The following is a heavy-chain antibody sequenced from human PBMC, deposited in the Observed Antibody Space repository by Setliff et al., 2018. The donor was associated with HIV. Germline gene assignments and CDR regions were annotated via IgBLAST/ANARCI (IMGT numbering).Heavy chain of an antibody. CDR3: ARGVAVAATHDAFDI. D-gene: IGHD6-19*01. CDR2: ISYSGTT. CDR1: GGSISSGIYY. J-gene: IGHJ3*02. V-gene: IGHV4-39*07. Sequence: SETLSLTCTVSGGSISSGIYYWSWIRQSPGKGLEWIGTISYSGTTYYNPSLESRVSISIDTYMRQFSLTLTAMTAADTAVYYCARGVAVAATHDAFDIWGQGTMVTVSS.